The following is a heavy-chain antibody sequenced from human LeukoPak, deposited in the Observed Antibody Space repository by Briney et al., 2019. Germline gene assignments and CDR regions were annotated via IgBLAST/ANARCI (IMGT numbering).Heavy chain of an antibody. Sequence: GGSLRLSCAASGFTFSSYSMNWVRQAPGKGLEWVSSISSSSSYIYYADSVKGRFTSSRDNAKNSLYLQMNSLRAEDTAVYYCARGLDGYNFNWFDPWGQGTLVTVSS. J-gene: IGHJ5*02. CDR3: ARGLDGYNFNWFDP. D-gene: IGHD5-24*01. CDR1: GFTFSSYS. V-gene: IGHV3-21*01. CDR2: ISSSSSYI.